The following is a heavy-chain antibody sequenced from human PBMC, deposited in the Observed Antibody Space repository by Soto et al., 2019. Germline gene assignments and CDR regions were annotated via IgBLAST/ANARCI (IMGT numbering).Heavy chain of an antibody. D-gene: IGHD3-3*01. V-gene: IGHV4-31*03. J-gene: IGHJ5*02. CDR2: IYYSGST. Sequence: QVQLQESGPGLVKPSQTLSLTCTVSGGSISSGDYYWSWIRQHPGKGLEWIGYIYYSGSTYYNPSLTTRVTISVDTSKNQFSLKRSSVPAADTAVYYCARWWSGSRQGFDPWGQGTLVTVSS. CDR3: ARWWSGSRQGFDP. CDR1: GGSISSGDYY.